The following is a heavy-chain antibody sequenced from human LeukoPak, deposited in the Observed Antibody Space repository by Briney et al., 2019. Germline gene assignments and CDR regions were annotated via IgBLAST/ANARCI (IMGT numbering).Heavy chain of an antibody. D-gene: IGHD3-16*01. CDR3: AKSRARPTFPFDAFDI. CDR1: GFTFSSYG. CDR2: IRYGGSNK. J-gene: IGHJ3*02. Sequence: GGSLRLSCAASGFTFSSYGMHWVRQAPGKGVEWVAFIRYGGSNKYYADSVKGRFTISRDNSKNTLYLQMNCLRAEDTAVYYCAKSRARPTFPFDAFDIWGQGTMVTVSS. V-gene: IGHV3-30*02.